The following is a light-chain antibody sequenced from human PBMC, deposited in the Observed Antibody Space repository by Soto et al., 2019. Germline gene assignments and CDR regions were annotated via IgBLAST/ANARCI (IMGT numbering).Light chain of an antibody. CDR3: CSYAGSYTFA. J-gene: IGLJ1*01. Sequence: QSALTQPRSVSGAPGQSVTLSCTGNSSYVGGYNYVSWYQQHPGKAPKLMIYDVSERPSGVPDRFSGSKSGNTASLTISGLQAEDEADYYCCSYAGSYTFAFGTGTKVTVL. CDR1: SSYVGGYNY. V-gene: IGLV2-11*01. CDR2: DVS.